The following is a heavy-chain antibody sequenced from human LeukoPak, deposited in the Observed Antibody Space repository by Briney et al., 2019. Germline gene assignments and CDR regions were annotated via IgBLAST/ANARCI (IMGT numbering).Heavy chain of an antibody. CDR2: INPNSGGT. J-gene: IGHJ3*02. CDR3: ARAHIVVVIANPDGAFDI. CDR1: GYTFTGYY. Sequence: ASVKVSCKASGYTFTGYYMHWVRPAPGQGLEWMGWINPNSGGTNYAQKFQGRVTMTRDTSISTAYMELSRLRSDDTAVYYCARAHIVVVIANPDGAFDIWGQGTMVTVSS. V-gene: IGHV1-2*02. D-gene: IGHD2-21*01.